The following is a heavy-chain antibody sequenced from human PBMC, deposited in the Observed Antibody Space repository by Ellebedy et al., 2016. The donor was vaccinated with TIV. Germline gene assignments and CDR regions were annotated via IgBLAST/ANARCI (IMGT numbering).Heavy chain of an antibody. J-gene: IGHJ4*02. V-gene: IGHV4-59*08. D-gene: IGHD6-19*01. Sequence: SETLSLXXTVSGGSISSYYWSWIRQPPGKGLEWIGYIYYSGSTNYNPSLKSRVTISVDTSKNQFSLKLSSVTAADTAVYYCARGYSSGWPYYFDYWGQGTLVTVSS. CDR3: ARGYSSGWPYYFDY. CDR2: IYYSGST. CDR1: GGSISSYY.